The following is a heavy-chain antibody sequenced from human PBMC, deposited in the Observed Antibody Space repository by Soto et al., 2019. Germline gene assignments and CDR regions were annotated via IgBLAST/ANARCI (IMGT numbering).Heavy chain of an antibody. CDR3: TANYGDYYFDY. CDR2: IRSKAYGGTT. J-gene: IGHJ4*02. V-gene: IGHV3-49*03. Sequence: GGSLRLSCTASGFTFCDYAMSWFRQAPGKGLEWVGFIRSKAYGGTTEYAASVKGRFTISRDDSKSIAYLQMNSLKTEDTAVYYCTANYGDYYFDYWGQGTLVTVSS. CDR1: GFTFCDYA. D-gene: IGHD4-17*01.